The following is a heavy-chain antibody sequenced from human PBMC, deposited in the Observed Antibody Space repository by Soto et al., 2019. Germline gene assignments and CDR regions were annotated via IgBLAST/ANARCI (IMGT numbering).Heavy chain of an antibody. V-gene: IGHV1-69*13. D-gene: IGHD5-12*01. J-gene: IGHJ6*02. CDR3: ARHSSGYDNYYYYYDMDI. CDR1: GGTFSSYA. CDR2: ITPIFGTA. Sequence: ASVKVSCKASGGTFSSYAFSWVRQAPGQGLEWMGVITPIFGTANYAQNFQGRVTITADESTSTAYMELSSLRSEDTAVYYCARHSSGYDNYYYYYDMDIWGQGTTVTVSS.